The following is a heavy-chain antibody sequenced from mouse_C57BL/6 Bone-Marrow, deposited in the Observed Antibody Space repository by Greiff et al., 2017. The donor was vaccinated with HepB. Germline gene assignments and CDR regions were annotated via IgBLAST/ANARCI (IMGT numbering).Heavy chain of an antibody. V-gene: IGHV1-52*01. D-gene: IGHD1-1*01. J-gene: IGHJ2*02. Sequence: QVQLKQPGAELVRPGSSVKLSCKASGYTFTSYWMHWVKQRPIQGLEWIGNIDPSDSDTHYTQKFKDKATLTVDKSSSTAYMQLSSLTSEDSAVYYCSRTVVDTKGDFDYWGQGTSLTVSS. CDR1: GYTFTSYW. CDR3: SRTVVDTKGDFDY. CDR2: IDPSDSDT.